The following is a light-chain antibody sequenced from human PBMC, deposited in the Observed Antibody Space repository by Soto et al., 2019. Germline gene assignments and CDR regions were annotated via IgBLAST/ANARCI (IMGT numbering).Light chain of an antibody. Sequence: ETVMTQSPATLSVSPGERATLSCRASQSVSSNLAWYQQKPGQAPRLLIYGASTRATGIPARFSGSGSGTEFTLTISSLQSEDFAVYYCQQYNNWPQTFGQGTKV. J-gene: IGKJ1*01. CDR3: QQYNNWPQT. V-gene: IGKV3-15*01. CDR1: QSVSSN. CDR2: GAS.